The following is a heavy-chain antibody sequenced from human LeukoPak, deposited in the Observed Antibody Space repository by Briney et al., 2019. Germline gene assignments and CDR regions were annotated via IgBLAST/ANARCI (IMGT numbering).Heavy chain of an antibody. CDR1: GYTFTGYY. D-gene: IGHD3-10*01. V-gene: IGHV1-2*02. CDR3: ARDLEGYHYGSGNYPQ. J-gene: IGHJ4*02. Sequence: ASMKVSCKASGYTFTGYYIHWLRQAPGQGLEWMGFINPNSGGTNYAQKFQGRVTMTRDTSISTAYMERSSLTSDDTAVYYCARDLEGYHYGSGNYPQWGQGTLITVSS. CDR2: INPNSGGT.